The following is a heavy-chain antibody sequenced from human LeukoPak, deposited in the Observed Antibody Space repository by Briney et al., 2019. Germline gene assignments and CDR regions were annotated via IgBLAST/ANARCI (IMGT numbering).Heavy chain of an antibody. V-gene: IGHV3-23*01. CDR2: ISGSGGST. J-gene: IGHJ6*02. CDR1: GFTFSSYA. D-gene: IGHD2-2*01. Sequence: GGSLRLSCAASGFTFSSYAMSWARQAPGKGLEWVSAISGSGGSTYYADSVKGRFTISRDNSKNTLYLQMNSLRAEDTAVYYCAXDALYCSSTSCHEADYYYGMDVWGQGTTVTVSS. CDR3: AXDALYCSSTSCHEADYYYGMDV.